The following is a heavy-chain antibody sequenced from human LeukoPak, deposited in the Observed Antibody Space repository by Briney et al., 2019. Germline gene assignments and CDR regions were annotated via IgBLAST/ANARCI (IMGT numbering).Heavy chain of an antibody. J-gene: IGHJ4*02. CDR3: ARQESGLRWQTFDY. D-gene: IGHD4-23*01. CDR1: GYSFTNYW. Sequence: GESLQISCQGSGYSFTNYWIAWVRQMPGKGLEWMGIIYPGDSDTKYSPSFQGQVTISADKSLTTAYLQWSSLKASDTAMYYCARQESGLRWQTFDYWGQGTLVTVSS. V-gene: IGHV5-51*01. CDR2: IYPGDSDT.